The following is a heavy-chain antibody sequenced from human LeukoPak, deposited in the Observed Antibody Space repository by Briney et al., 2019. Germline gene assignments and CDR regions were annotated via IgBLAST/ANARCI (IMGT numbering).Heavy chain of an antibody. CDR2: IYWNDDK. D-gene: IGHD3-10*01. Sequence: SGPTLVKPTQTLTLTCTFSGFSLGTSGVGVGWIRQPPGKALEWLAVIYWNDDKRYSPSLKSRLTITKDTSKNQVVLTMTNMDPVDTATYYCARATYYYGSGEFDYWGQGTLVTVSS. J-gene: IGHJ4*02. CDR1: GFSLGTSGVG. CDR3: ARATYYYGSGEFDY. V-gene: IGHV2-5*01.